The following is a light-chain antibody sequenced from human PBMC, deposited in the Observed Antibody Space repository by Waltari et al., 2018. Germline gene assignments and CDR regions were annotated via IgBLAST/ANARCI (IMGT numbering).Light chain of an antibody. CDR1: SRELGVSRL. V-gene: IGLV2-14*03. J-gene: IGLJ2*01. CDR3: SSYTTSSTLGV. CDR2: DVS. Sequence: QSALTQPASVSGSPGQSITLLCPGPSRELGVSRLVSSYPQPPGKLPKLMIYDVSNRPSGVSNRVSGSKSGNTASLTISGLQAEDEADYYCSSYTTSSTLGVFGGGTKLTVL.